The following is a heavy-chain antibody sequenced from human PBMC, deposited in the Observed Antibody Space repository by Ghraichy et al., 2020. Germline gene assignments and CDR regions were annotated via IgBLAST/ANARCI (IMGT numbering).Heavy chain of an antibody. Sequence: SETLSLTYTVSGGSISSYHWSWIRQPPGKGLEWIGYIYYSGSTNYNPSLKSRVTISVDTSKNQFSLKLSSVTAADTAVYYCARDGYNWLGYFDYWGQGTLVTVSS. D-gene: IGHD5-24*01. CDR1: GGSISSYH. V-gene: IGHV4-59*01. CDR3: ARDGYNWLGYFDY. J-gene: IGHJ4*02. CDR2: IYYSGST.